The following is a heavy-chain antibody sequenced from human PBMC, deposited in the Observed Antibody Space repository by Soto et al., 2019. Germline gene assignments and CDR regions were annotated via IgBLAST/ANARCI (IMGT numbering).Heavy chain of an antibody. Sequence: QVQLVQSGAEVKKPGASVKVSCKASGYTFTSYGISWVRQAPGQGLEWMGGIIPIFGTANYAQKFQGRVTITADKSTSTAYMELSSLRSEDTAVYYCARAISSPTTNYYGMDVWGQGTTVTVSS. CDR2: IIPIFGTA. J-gene: IGHJ6*02. CDR1: GYTFTSYG. CDR3: ARAISSPTTNYYGMDV. V-gene: IGHV1-69*06.